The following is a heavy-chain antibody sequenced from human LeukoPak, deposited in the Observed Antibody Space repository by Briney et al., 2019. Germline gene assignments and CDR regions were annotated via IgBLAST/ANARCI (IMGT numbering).Heavy chain of an antibody. CDR2: ISNSSSYI. D-gene: IGHD6-13*01. CDR1: GFTFSSYS. V-gene: IGHV3-21*01. J-gene: IGHJ4*02. CDR3: ASPGYSSSWPFDY. Sequence: PGRSLRLSCAASGFTFSSYSMNWVRQAPGKGLEGGSSISNSSSYIYYAEAVKGGFTISRDNAKNSLYLQMNSLRAEDTALYYCASPGYSSSWPFDYWGQGTLVTVSS.